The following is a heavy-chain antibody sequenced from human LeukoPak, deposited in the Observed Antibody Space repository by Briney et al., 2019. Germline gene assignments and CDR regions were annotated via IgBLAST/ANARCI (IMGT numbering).Heavy chain of an antibody. CDR1: GFTFSNYA. J-gene: IGHJ4*02. CDR2: ISGSGGST. V-gene: IGHV3-23*01. CDR3: AKDFPFGDRGCFDY. D-gene: IGHD3-10*01. Sequence: PGGSLRLSCAASGFTFSNYAMSWVRQAPGKGLEWVSTISGSGGSTYYADSVKGRFTISRDNSKNTLYLQMNSLRAEDTAVYYCAKDFPFGDRGCFDYWGQGTLVTVSS.